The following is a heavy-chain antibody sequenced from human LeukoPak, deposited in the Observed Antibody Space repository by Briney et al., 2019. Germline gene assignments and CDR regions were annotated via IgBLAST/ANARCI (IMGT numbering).Heavy chain of an antibody. CDR3: ARLRSGYQLHMFDY. V-gene: IGHV4-39*01. J-gene: IGHJ4*02. CDR2: IYYSGST. D-gene: IGHD2-2*01. Sequence: SETLSLTCTVSGGSISSSSYYWGWIRQPPGKGLEWIGSIYYSGSTYYNPSLKSRVTISVDTSKNQFSLKLSSVTAADTAVYCCARLRSGYQLHMFDYWGQGTLVTVSS. CDR1: GGSISSSSYY.